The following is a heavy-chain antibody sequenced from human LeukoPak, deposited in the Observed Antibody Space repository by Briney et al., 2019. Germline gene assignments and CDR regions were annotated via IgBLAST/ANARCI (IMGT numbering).Heavy chain of an antibody. V-gene: IGHV1-46*01. D-gene: IGHD7-27*01. CDR1: GYTFTSYY. CDR2: INPGGGST. Sequence: ASVKVSCKASGYTFTSYYMHWVRRAPGQGLEYMGIINPGGGSTTYAQKFQGRVTMTRDTSTSTVYMELSSLRSEDTAVYYCARDLVWGYYFDYWGQGTLVTVSS. CDR3: ARDLVWGYYFDY. J-gene: IGHJ4*02.